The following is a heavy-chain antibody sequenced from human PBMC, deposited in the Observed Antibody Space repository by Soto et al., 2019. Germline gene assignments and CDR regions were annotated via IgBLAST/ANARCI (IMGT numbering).Heavy chain of an antibody. D-gene: IGHD2-2*01. CDR3: AKEKRWVVPAEFDY. CDR2: ISYDGSNK. Sequence: GGSLRLSCAASGFTFSSYGMHWVRQAPGKGLEWVAVISYDGSNKYYADSVKGRFTISRDNSKNTLYLQMNSLRAEDTAVYYCAKEKRWVVPAEFDYWGQGTLVTVSS. CDR1: GFTFSSYG. J-gene: IGHJ4*02. V-gene: IGHV3-30*18.